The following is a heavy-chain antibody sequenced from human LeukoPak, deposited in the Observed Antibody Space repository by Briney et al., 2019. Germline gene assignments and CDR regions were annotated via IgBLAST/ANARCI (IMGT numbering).Heavy chain of an antibody. D-gene: IGHD3-16*01. V-gene: IGHV3-30*02. CDR1: GLIFSSYG. CDR3: AKPVIPSAYQGTYYMDV. CDR2: IRHDESKT. Sequence: GGSLRLSCAASGLIFSSYGMHWVRQAPGEGLEWVAYIRHDESKTFYADSVKGRFTISRDNSKNTLYLQTHSLRAEDTALYYCAKPVIPSAYQGTYYMDVWGKGTTVTVSS. J-gene: IGHJ6*03.